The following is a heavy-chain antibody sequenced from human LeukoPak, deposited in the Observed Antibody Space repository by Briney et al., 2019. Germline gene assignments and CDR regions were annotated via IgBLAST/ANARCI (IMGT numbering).Heavy chain of an antibody. D-gene: IGHD2/OR15-2a*01. V-gene: IGHV3-20*04. J-gene: IGHJ5*02. CDR1: GFKLDEYD. CDR2: VTSEGGST. Sequence: GGSLTLPCAASGFKLDEYDMSWVRQVAGKGLEWVAGVTSEGGSTVHVVSGKGRFGIPGDTTKTYLFLQMDSLSTEHTALYYCVRDPFCSSTTRCSFEDWFDPWGQGTLVTVSS. CDR3: VRDPFCSSTTRCSFEDWFDP.